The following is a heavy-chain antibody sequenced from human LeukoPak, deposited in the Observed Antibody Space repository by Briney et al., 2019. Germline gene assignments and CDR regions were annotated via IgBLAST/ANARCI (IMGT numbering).Heavy chain of an antibody. CDR1: GGSFSGYY. CDR2: INHSGST. V-gene: IGHV4-34*01. J-gene: IGHJ4*02. D-gene: IGHD3-9*01. Sequence: KPSETLSLTCAVYGGSFSGYYWSWIRQPPGKGLEWIGEINHSGSTNYNPSLKSRVTISVDTSKNQFSLKLSSVTAADTAVYYCARADILTGYYKDYWGQGTLVTVSS. CDR3: ARADILTGYYKDY.